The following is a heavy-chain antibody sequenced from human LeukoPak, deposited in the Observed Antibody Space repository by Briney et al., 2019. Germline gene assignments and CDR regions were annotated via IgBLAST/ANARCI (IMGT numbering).Heavy chain of an antibody. D-gene: IGHD6-25*01. Sequence: AGGSLRLSCAASGFTFSSYGIHWVRQAPGKGLEWVAFIRYDGSNKYYADSVKGRFTISRDNSKNTVFLQMSSPRADDTAVYYCAKDPTMSRLYYFEYWGQGSLVTVSS. J-gene: IGHJ4*02. CDR2: IRYDGSNK. CDR1: GFTFSSYG. CDR3: AKDPTMSRLYYFEY. V-gene: IGHV3-30*02.